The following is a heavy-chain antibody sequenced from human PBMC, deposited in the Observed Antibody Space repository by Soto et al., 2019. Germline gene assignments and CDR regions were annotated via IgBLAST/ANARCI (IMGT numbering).Heavy chain of an antibody. D-gene: IGHD2-21*01. V-gene: IGHV4-34*01. CDR3: ARVRYCGGDCYSLDY. Sequence: SATLSLTCAVYGGSFSGYYWSWIRQPPGKGLEWIGEINHSGSTNYNPSLKSRVTISVDTSKNQFSLKLSSVTAADTAVYYCARVRYCGGDCYSLDYWGQGTLVTVSS. CDR1: GGSFSGYY. CDR2: INHSGST. J-gene: IGHJ4*02.